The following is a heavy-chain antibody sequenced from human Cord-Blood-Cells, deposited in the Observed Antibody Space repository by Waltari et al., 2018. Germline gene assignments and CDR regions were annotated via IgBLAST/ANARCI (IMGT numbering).Heavy chain of an antibody. Sequence: QVQLVQSGSELRKHGASVKVACKASGYTFTSYAMNWVRQAPGQGLEWMGWINTNTGNPTSAQGFTGRFVFSLDTSVSTAYLQISSLRAEDTAVYYCASQFSSRGSGSYYNDYWGQGTLVTVSS. J-gene: IGHJ4*02. CDR2: INTNTGNP. V-gene: IGHV7-4-1*02. CDR3: ASQFSSRGSGSYYNDY. D-gene: IGHD3-10*01. CDR1: GYTFTSYA.